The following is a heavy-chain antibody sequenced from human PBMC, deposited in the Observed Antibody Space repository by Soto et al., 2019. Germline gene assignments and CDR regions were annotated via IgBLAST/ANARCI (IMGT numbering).Heavy chain of an antibody. V-gene: IGHV5-10-1*01. CDR1: GYSFTSYW. J-gene: IGHJ4*02. D-gene: IGHD2-2*01. CDR3: AITIVVPAAPEMIQDY. Sequence: SLKISCKGSGYSFTSYWISWVRQMPGKGLEWMGRIDPSDSYTNYSPSFQGHVTISADKSISTAYLQWSSLKASDTAMYYCAITIVVPAAPEMIQDYSSEGTWVTVS. CDR2: IDPSDSYT.